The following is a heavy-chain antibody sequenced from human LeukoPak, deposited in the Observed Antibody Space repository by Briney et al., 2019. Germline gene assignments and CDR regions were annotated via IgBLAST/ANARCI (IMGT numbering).Heavy chain of an antibody. CDR1: GGSLSSDNYS. CDR2: IYPSGSS. V-gene: IGHV4-30-2*01. Sequence: SQTLSLTCAVSGGSLSSDNYSWSWLRQPPGTGLEWLGYIYPSGSSYHNPSLKSRVTIVVDTSKNQFSLSLSSVTAADTAVYYCARGPQIPYNAYDGSFDPWGQGTLVTVSS. J-gene: IGHJ5*02. CDR3: ARGPQIPYNAYDGSFDP. D-gene: IGHD5-12*01.